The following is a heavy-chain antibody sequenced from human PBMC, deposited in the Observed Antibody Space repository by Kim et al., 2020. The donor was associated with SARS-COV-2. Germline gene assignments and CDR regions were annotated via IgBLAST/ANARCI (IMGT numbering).Heavy chain of an antibody. Sequence: DSVKGRFTISRDSSKNSLYLQMNSLRNEDTALYYCAKGRSGSYYPPYFDYWGQGTLVTVSS. CDR3: AKGRSGSYYPPYFDY. V-gene: IGHV3-43*01. J-gene: IGHJ4*02. D-gene: IGHD1-26*01.